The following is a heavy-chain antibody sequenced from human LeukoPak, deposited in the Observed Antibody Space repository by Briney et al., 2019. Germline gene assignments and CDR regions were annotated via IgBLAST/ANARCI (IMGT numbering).Heavy chain of an antibody. CDR2: ISSSSSTI. V-gene: IGHV3-48*04. D-gene: IGHD3-3*01. CDR3: ASGKGHNFWSGYLSWFDP. CDR1: GLTFSSYS. Sequence: GGSLRLTCVASGLTFSSYSMNWVRQAPGKGLEWISYISSSSSTIYYADSVKGRFTISRDNAKNSLYLQMNSLRAEDTAVYYCASGKGHNFWSGYLSWFDPWGQGTLVTVSS. J-gene: IGHJ5*02.